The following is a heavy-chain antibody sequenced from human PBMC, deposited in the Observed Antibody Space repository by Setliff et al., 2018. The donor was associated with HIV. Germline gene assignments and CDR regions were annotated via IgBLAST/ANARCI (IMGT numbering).Heavy chain of an antibody. V-gene: IGHV4-59*12. Sequence: SATLSLTSTVSGGSISTYFWRWVRQTPGKGLEWIGYIYYTGSTSYNPSFRSRVTISVDRSGNQFSLRLTSVTAADTAVYYCATCRHRPSNWFDPWGQGTVVTVSS. CDR3: ATCRHRPSNWFDP. CDR2: IYYTGST. J-gene: IGHJ5*02. CDR1: GGSISTYF.